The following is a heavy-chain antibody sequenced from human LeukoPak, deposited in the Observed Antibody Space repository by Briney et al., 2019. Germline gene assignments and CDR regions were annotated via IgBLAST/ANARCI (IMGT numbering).Heavy chain of an antibody. CDR3: ARGEAQFDY. CDR2: IYYSGST. V-gene: IGHV4-59*13. Sequence: SETLSLTCTVSGASISDYYWSWIRQPPGKGLEWIGYIYYSGSTNYNPSLKSRVTISIDTSKNQFSLKVSSVTAADTAVYYCARGEAQFDYWGQGTLVTVSS. CDR1: GASISDYY. J-gene: IGHJ4*02. D-gene: IGHD6-6*01.